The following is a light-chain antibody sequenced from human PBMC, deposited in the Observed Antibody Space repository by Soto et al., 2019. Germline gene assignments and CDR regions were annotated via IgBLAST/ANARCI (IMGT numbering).Light chain of an antibody. Sequence: DIQMTQSPSTLSASVGDRVTITCRASQSLSSWLAWYQQKPGKAPKLLIYDASNLESGVPSRFSGSGSGTEFTLTISSLQPDDFATYYCQQYNSYSGTFGQGTKVEIK. CDR1: QSLSSW. CDR3: QQYNSYSGT. V-gene: IGKV1-5*01. J-gene: IGKJ1*01. CDR2: DAS.